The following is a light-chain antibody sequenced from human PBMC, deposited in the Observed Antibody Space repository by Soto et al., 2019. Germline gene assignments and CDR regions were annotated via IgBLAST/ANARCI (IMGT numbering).Light chain of an antibody. CDR1: QSLLHSHGYNY. CDR3: MQALQVPIT. J-gene: IGKJ5*01. CDR2: FGS. Sequence: DIVVTQIPVSLPVTPGEPASISCKSSQSLLHSHGYNYMDWYLQKPGQSPQLLIYFGSYRASGVPDRFSGSGSGTNFTLRISRVETDDFGIYYCMQALQVPITFGQRTRLEI. V-gene: IGKV2-28*01.